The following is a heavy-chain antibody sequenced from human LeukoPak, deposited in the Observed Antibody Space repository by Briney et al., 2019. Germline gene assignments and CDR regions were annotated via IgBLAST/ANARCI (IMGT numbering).Heavy chain of an antibody. CDR1: GFTFSSYE. Sequence: PGGSLRLSCAASGFTFSSYEMNWVRQAPGKGLEWVSYISSSGSTKYYADSVKGRFTISRDNAKNSLYLQTNSLRAEDTAVYYCARAFQELPQLYYYYYMDVWGKRTTVTVSS. J-gene: IGHJ6*03. CDR2: ISSSGSTK. CDR3: ARAFQELPQLYYYYYMDV. D-gene: IGHD6-13*01. V-gene: IGHV3-48*03.